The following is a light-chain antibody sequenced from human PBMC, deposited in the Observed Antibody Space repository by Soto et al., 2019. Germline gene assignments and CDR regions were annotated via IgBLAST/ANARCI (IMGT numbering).Light chain of an antibody. J-gene: IGLJ1*01. CDR2: DVT. V-gene: IGLV2-14*03. Sequence: QSALTQPASVSGSPGQSITISCTGTSSDVGGYNYVSWYQHHPGKAPKLIIYDVTNRPSGVSYRFSGSKSGNTASLTISGLQAADEVDYFCSSYTSSMTNVFGSGTKLTVL. CDR1: SSDVGGYNY. CDR3: SSYTSSMTNV.